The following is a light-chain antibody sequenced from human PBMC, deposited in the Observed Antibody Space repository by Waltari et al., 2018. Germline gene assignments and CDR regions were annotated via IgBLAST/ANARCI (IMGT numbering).Light chain of an antibody. Sequence: IQMSQSPSSLSASVGDRVTTTCRASQGIGSYLHWYQQKAAKAPKLLIYYTNTLASGVPSRFSGSGSGTEFTLTISSLQPEDFATYYCQQGDNYPFTFGPGTKLDIK. CDR1: QGIGSY. J-gene: IGKJ3*01. CDR3: QQGDNYPFT. CDR2: YTN. V-gene: IGKV1D-13*01.